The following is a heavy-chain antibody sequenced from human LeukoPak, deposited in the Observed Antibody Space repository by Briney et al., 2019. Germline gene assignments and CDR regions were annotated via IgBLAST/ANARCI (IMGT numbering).Heavy chain of an antibody. Sequence: GSLRLSCATSGVTFSSYWMSWVRQAPGKGLEWVANIKQDGSEKYYVDSVKGRFTISRDNAKNSLYLQMNSLRADDSAVYYCATSGWYQLHGDYWGQGTLVTVSS. CDR2: IKQDGSEK. J-gene: IGHJ4*02. CDR1: GVTFSSYW. V-gene: IGHV3-7*01. CDR3: ATSGWYQLHGDY. D-gene: IGHD2-2*01.